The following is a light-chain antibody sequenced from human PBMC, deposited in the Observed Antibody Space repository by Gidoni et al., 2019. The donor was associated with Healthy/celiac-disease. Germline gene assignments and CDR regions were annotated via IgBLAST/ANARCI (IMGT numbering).Light chain of an antibody. V-gene: IGKV1-39*01. J-gene: IGKJ1*01. Sequence: DIEMTQSPSSLSASVGDRVTITCRASQPISSYLNWYQQKPGKAPKLLIYAASSLQSGVPSRFSGSGSGTDFTLTINSLQPEDFATYYCQQSYSTPQTFGQXTKVEIK. CDR1: QPISSY. CDR3: QQSYSTPQT. CDR2: AAS.